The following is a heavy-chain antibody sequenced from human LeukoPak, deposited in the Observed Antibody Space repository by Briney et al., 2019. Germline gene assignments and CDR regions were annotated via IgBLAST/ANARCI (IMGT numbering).Heavy chain of an antibody. CDR3: ARDPSHSRGYFDY. J-gene: IGHJ4*02. V-gene: IGHV4-4*07. CDR1: GGSISGYY. CDR2: IYTSGST. D-gene: IGHD2-21*01. Sequence: SETLSLTCTVSGGSISGYYWTWIRQPAGKGLEWIGRIYTSGSTNYNPYLKSRVTMSVDTSKNQFSLKLSFVTAADTAVYYCARDPSHSRGYFDYWGQETLVTVSS.